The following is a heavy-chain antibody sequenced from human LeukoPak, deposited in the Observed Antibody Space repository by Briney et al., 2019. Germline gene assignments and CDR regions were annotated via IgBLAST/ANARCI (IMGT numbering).Heavy chain of an antibody. D-gene: IGHD3-10*01. CDR2: IYYSGST. CDR1: GGSISSYY. Sequence: SETLSLTCSVSGGSISSYYWSWIRQPPGKGLEWIGYIYYSGSTNYNPSLKSRVTISVDTSKNQFSLKLSSVTAAGTAVYYCARQAPGMLNNFDYWGQGTLVTVSS. V-gene: IGHV4-59*08. CDR3: ARQAPGMLNNFDY. J-gene: IGHJ4*02.